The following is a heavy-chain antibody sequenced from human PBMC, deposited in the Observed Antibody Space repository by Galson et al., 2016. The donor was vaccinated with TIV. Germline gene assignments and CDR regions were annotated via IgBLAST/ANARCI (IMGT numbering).Heavy chain of an antibody. D-gene: IGHD5-24*01. J-gene: IGHJ5*02. V-gene: IGHV1-69*13. CDR1: GDTFNSHA. CDR3: AISSRRDRYGHTNWFDP. CDR2: ALPMFGTS. Sequence: SVKVSCKASGDTFNSHAINWVRQAPGQGLEWVGRALPMFGTSNYAEEFQDRVTITADESMSTAYMELSSLTSDDTAVYYCAISSRRDRYGHTNWFDPWGQGTLVTVSA.